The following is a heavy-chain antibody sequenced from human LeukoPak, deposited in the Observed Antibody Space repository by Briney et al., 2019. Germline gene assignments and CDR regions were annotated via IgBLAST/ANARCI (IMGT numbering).Heavy chain of an antibody. Sequence: GGSLRLSCAASGFTFRTYGMNWVRQAPGKGLEWVAIISYDGSNEDYADSVKGRFTISRDNSKDTLYLQMNSLRAEDTAVYYCAKSRGRDHYYYYGMDVWGQGTTVTVSS. J-gene: IGHJ6*02. CDR3: AKSRGRDHYYYYGMDV. CDR2: ISYDGSNE. CDR1: GFTFRTYG. D-gene: IGHD1-26*01. V-gene: IGHV3-30*18.